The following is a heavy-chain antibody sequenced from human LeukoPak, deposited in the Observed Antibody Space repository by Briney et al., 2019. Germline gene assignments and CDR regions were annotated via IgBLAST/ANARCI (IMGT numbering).Heavy chain of an antibody. V-gene: IGHV3-48*04. CDR2: ISSSSSTI. Sequence: GGSLRLSCAASGFTFSSYSMNWVRQAPGKGLEWVSYISSSSSTIYYADSVKGRFTISRDNAKNSLYLQMNSLRAEDTAVYYCARDSGKYWEFRYYYDSSGYFDYWGQGTLVTVSS. J-gene: IGHJ4*02. CDR3: ARDSGKYWEFRYYYDSSGYFDY. CDR1: GFTFSSYS. D-gene: IGHD3-22*01.